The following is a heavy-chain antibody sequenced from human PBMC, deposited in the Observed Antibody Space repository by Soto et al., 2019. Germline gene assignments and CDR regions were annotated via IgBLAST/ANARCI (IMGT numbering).Heavy chain of an antibody. CDR1: GYSFHNYL. J-gene: IGHJ4*02. V-gene: IGHV5-51*01. D-gene: IGHD3-10*01. CDR2: IYPGDSDT. CDR3: ARLTGSGSKYLDS. Sequence: XESLKISRKGSGYSFHNYLLAWVRQMPGKGLDWMGIIYPGDSDTRYSPSFQGQVTISADKSISTAYLQWSSLKASDTAIYSCARLTGSGSKYLDSWGQGTLVTVSS.